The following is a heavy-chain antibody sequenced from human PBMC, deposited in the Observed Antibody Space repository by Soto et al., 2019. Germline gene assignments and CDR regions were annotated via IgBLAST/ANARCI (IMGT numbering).Heavy chain of an antibody. J-gene: IGHJ6*02. CDR1: GGSISSSSYY. CDR3: ASRLNIYDFWSGYYNDYYYGMDV. CDR2: IYYSGST. D-gene: IGHD3-3*01. V-gene: IGHV4-39*01. Sequence: PSETLSLTCTVSGGSISSSSYYWGWIRQPPGKGLEWIGSIYYSGSTYYNPSLKSRVTISVDTSKNQFSLKLSSVTAADTAVYYCASRLNIYDFWSGYYNDYYYGMDVWGQGTTVTV.